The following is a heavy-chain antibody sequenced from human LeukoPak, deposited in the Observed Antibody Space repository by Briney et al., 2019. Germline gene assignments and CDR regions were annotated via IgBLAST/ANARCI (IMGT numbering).Heavy chain of an antibody. D-gene: IGHD3-22*01. Sequence: PSETLSLTCSVSGVSLTTHYWXXXXXXXXXXXXXXXYIXSTGDANYXXXLKXRATXXXDTSRNQFSLKLTSVTAADTAIYYCATPEGDPDRSAYYKTWGQGIMVTVSS. CDR3: ATPEGDPDRSAYYKT. CDR2: IXSTGDA. J-gene: IGHJ4*02. CDR1: GVSLTTHY. V-gene: IGHV4-59*11.